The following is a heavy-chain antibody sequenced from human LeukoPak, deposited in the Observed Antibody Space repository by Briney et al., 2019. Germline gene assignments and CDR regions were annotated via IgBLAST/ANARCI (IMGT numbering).Heavy chain of an antibody. CDR1: GFTFSSYA. V-gene: IGHV3-23*01. Sequence: GGSLRLSCAASGFTFSSYAMSWVRQAQGRGLEWVSAISGSGGSTYYADSVKGRRTSSRDNSKKTLYLQLNSLRAEDTAVYYCAKDHVLRYFDWSPEYYFDYWGQGTLVTVSS. CDR3: AKDHVLRYFDWSPEYYFDY. D-gene: IGHD3-9*01. CDR2: ISGSGGST. J-gene: IGHJ4*02.